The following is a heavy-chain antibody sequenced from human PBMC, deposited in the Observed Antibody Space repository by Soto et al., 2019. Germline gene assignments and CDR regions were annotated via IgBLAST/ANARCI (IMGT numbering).Heavy chain of an antibody. CDR2: INAGNGNT. CDR3: ARDHSISAPVYDY. V-gene: IGHV1-3*01. Sequence: ASVKVSSKTPGYTFTRYNIHSLRQAPGQRLEWMGWINAGNGNTKYSQKFQGRVTITRDTSASTAYMELSSLRSEDTAVYYCARDHSISAPVYDYRGQGTLVTLSS. CDR1: GYTFTRYN. J-gene: IGHJ4*02. D-gene: IGHD6-13*01.